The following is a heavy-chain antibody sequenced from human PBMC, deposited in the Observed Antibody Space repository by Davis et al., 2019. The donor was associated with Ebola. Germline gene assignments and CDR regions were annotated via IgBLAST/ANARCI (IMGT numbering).Heavy chain of an antibody. CDR2: IDPSDSYT. Sequence: GESLKISCKGSGYNFGNFWINWVRQMPGKGLEWVGRIDPSDSYTDYSPSFQGHVTISTDKSINTAYLQWNSLKASDTAMYFCTRHFVGKLFGMDVWGQGTMVIVSS. CDR3: TRHFVGKLFGMDV. V-gene: IGHV5-10-1*01. CDR1: GYNFGNFW. J-gene: IGHJ6*02. D-gene: IGHD2/OR15-2a*01.